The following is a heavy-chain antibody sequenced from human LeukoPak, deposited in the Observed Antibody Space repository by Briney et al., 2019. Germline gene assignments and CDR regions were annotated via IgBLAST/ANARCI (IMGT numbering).Heavy chain of an antibody. CDR3: ARSGYCSSTRCYAGAFDI. J-gene: IGHJ3*02. CDR2: IWYDGSNK. D-gene: IGHD2-2*01. Sequence: GGSLRLSCAASGFTFSSYGMHWVRQAPGKGLERVAVIWYDGSNKYYADSVKGRFTISRDNYKNTLYLQMNSLRAEDTAVYYCARSGYCSSTRCYAGAFDIWGQGTMVTVSS. V-gene: IGHV3-33*01. CDR1: GFTFSSYG.